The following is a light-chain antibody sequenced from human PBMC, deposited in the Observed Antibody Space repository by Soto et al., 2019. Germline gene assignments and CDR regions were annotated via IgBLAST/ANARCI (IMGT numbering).Light chain of an antibody. Sequence: EIVMTQSPAPLSVSPGERATLSCRASQRVSSDLAWYQHKPGQAPRLLIYGASTRATGIPARFSGSGSGTDFTLTISSLQPEDFAVFFCQQFNNWPITFGQGTRLEI. J-gene: IGKJ5*01. CDR1: QRVSSD. V-gene: IGKV3-15*01. CDR3: QQFNNWPIT. CDR2: GAS.